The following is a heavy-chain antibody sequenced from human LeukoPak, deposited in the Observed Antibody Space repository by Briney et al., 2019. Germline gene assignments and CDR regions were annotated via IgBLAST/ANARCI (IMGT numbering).Heavy chain of an antibody. J-gene: IGHJ4*02. Sequence: GGSLRLSCAASGFGFSVYGMHWVRQAPGKGLEWVAVIWNDGSNKYYADSVKGRFTVSRDNSKNTLYLQMNSLRAEDTAVYSCARASGPFDYWGQGTLVTVSS. V-gene: IGHV3-33*01. CDR2: IWNDGSNK. CDR3: ARASGPFDY. D-gene: IGHD3-10*01. CDR1: GFGFSVYG.